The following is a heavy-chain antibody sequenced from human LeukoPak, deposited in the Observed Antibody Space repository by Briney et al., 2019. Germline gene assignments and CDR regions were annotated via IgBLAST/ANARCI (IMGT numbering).Heavy chain of an antibody. J-gene: IGHJ6*02. Sequence: SETLSLTRTVSGGSISTYYWTWIRQPPGKGLEWIGYINYSGSTNYNPPLKSRVTISVDTSKNQFSLKLSSVTAADTAVYYCARVAAGGYYYYGMDVWGQGTTVTVSS. D-gene: IGHD3-16*01. CDR3: ARVAAGGYYYYGMDV. CDR2: INYSGST. V-gene: IGHV4-59*01. CDR1: GGSISTYY.